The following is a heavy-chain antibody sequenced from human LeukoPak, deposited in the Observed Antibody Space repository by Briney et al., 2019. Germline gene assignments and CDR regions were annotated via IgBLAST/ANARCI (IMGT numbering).Heavy chain of an antibody. J-gene: IGHJ4*02. CDR1: GGSFSGYY. Sequence: SETLSLTCAVYGGSFSGYYWSWIRQPPGKGLEWIGEINHSGSTNYNPSLKSRVTISVDTSKNQFSLKLSSVTAADTAVYYCARRGGRGSGYYSYWGQGTLVTVS. CDR2: INHSGST. V-gene: IGHV4-34*01. CDR3: ARRGGRGSGYYSY. D-gene: IGHD3-22*01.